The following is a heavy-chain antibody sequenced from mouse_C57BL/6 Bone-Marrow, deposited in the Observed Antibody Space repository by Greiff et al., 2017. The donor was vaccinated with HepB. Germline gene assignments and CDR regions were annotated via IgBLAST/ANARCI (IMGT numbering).Heavy chain of an antibody. J-gene: IGHJ4*01. CDR3: ARTRGDYAMDY. V-gene: IGHV5-12*01. CDR1: GFTFSDYY. CDR2: ISNGGGST. Sequence: EVKLVESGGGLVQPGGSLKLSCAASGFTFSDYYMYWVRQTPEKRLEWVAYISNGGGSTYYPDTVKGRFTISRDNAKNTLYLQMSRLKSEDTAMYYCARTRGDYAMDYWGQGTSVTVSS.